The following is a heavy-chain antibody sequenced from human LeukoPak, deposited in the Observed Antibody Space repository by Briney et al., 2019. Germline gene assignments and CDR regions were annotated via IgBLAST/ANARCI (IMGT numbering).Heavy chain of an antibody. CDR1: GFTFSSYG. J-gene: IGHJ6*02. CDR2: IYSGGST. D-gene: IGHD3-3*01. Sequence: GGSLRLSCAASGFTFSSYGMHWVRQAPGKGLEWVSVIYSGGSTYYADSVKGRFTISRDNSKNTLYLQMNSLRAEDTAVYYCARDLGGYYGMDVWGQGTTVTVSS. V-gene: IGHV3-66*02. CDR3: ARDLGGYYGMDV.